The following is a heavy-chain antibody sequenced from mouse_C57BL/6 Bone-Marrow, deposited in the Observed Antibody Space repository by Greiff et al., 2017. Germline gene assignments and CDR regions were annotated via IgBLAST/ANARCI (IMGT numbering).Heavy chain of an antibody. Sequence: EVQGVESGGGLVKPGASLKLSCAASGFTFSDYGMHWVRQAPEKGLEWVAYISSGSSTIYYADTVKGRFTISRDNAKNTLCLQMTSLRSEDTAMYYGARWSPFAYWGQGTLVTVSA. D-gene: IGHD1-1*02. CDR2: ISSGSSTI. CDR1: GFTFSDYG. V-gene: IGHV5-17*01. CDR3: ARWSPFAY. J-gene: IGHJ3*01.